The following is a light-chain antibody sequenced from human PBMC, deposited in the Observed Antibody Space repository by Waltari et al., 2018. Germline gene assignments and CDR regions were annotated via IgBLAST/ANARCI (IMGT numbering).Light chain of an antibody. J-gene: IGLJ2*01. CDR2: SNN. CDR3: AAWDDSLNGVV. CDR1: SSNIGSNP. V-gene: IGLV1-44*01. Sequence: QSVLTQPPSASGTPGQRVTISCSVSSSNIGSNPVNWYLQLPGTAPKLLIYSNNQRPSGVPDRFSGSKSGTSASLAISGLQSEDEADYYCAAWDDSLNGVVFGGGTKLTVL.